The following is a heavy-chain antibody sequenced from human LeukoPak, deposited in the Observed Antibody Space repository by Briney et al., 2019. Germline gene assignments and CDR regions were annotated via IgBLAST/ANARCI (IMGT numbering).Heavy chain of an antibody. Sequence: GGSLRLSCVASGMNFEKYAMHWVRQRPGKGLEWVAVISADGRADHADSVKGRFTVSGDNSKESLFLDMSSLRDEDSALYYCATWAFYHGLDVWGQGTTVIVSS. V-gene: IGHV3-43*02. CDR3: ATWAFYHGLDV. D-gene: IGHD1-26*01. J-gene: IGHJ6*02. CDR1: GMNFEKYA. CDR2: ISADGRA.